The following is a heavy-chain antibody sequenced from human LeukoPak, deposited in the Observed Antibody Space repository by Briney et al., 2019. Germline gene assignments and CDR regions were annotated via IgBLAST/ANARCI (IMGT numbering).Heavy chain of an antibody. J-gene: IGHJ4*02. CDR3: TTATSY. CDR2: IKSKTYGGTT. Sequence: PGGSLRLSCAASGFTFSSYGMHWVRQAPGKGLEWVGRIKSKTYGGTTDYAAPVKGRFTLSRDDSKNTVDLQMNSLKAEDTAVYYCTTATSYWGQGSPVTVSS. CDR1: GFTFSSYG. V-gene: IGHV3-15*01.